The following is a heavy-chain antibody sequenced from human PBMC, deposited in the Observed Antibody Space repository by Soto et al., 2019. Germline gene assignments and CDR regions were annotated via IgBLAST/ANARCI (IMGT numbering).Heavy chain of an antibody. D-gene: IGHD1-1*01. V-gene: IGHV3-15*01. J-gene: IGHJ4*02. Sequence: GGSLRLSCAASGFTFTNAWMTWVRQAPGKGLEWVGRIRSKTDGGTADFAAPVKGRFTISRDDSKNTLYLEMSSLKTEDTAVYYCARDTRNSYYFDYWGQGTLVTVSS. CDR2: IRSKTDGGTA. CDR3: ARDTRNSYYFDY. CDR1: GFTFTNAW.